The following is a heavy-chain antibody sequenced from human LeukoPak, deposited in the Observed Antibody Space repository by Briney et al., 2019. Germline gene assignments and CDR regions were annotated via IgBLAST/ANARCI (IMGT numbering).Heavy chain of an antibody. D-gene: IGHD3-10*01. J-gene: IGHJ6*03. Sequence: PGGSLRLSCAASGFTFSSYSMNWVRQAPGKGLEWVSSISSSSSYIYYADSVKGRFTISRDNAKNSLYLQMNSLRAEDTAVYYCAKDGGGYYGSGSYWYYYYYMDVWGKGTTVTISS. CDR2: ISSSSSYI. CDR3: AKDGGGYYGSGSYWYYYYYMDV. V-gene: IGHV3-21*01. CDR1: GFTFSSYS.